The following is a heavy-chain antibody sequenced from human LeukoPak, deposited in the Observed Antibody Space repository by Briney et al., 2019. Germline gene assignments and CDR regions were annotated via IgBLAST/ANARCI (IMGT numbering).Heavy chain of an antibody. J-gene: IGHJ4*02. V-gene: IGHV4-39*01. Sequence: SETLSLTCSVSGGSISSSTYYWGWIRQPPGKGLEWIGSISSTGTTYYNPSLKSRVTISVDTSKNQFSLKLSSVTAADTAVYYCAKGWDSSGWYSFHYFDYWGQGTLVTVSS. CDR2: ISSTGTT. CDR1: GGSISSSTYY. CDR3: AKGWDSSGWYSFHYFDY. D-gene: IGHD6-19*01.